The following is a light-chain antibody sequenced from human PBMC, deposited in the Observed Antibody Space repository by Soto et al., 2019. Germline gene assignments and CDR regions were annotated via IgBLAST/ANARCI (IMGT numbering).Light chain of an antibody. V-gene: IGKV1-39*01. Sequence: DIQMTQSPPSLSASVGDRVTITCRASQNIDTHLNWYQQKPGKAPTVLIYTASTLQIGVPSRFSGSGSGTEFTLTISSLQPEDSASYYCQQSASSVVYTFGPGTKLEIK. CDR2: TAS. CDR1: QNIDTH. J-gene: IGKJ2*01. CDR3: QQSASSVVYT.